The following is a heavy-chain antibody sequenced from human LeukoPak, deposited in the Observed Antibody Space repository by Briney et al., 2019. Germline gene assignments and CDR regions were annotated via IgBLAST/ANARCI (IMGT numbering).Heavy chain of an antibody. J-gene: IGHJ4*02. D-gene: IGHD6-13*01. CDR2: LSGDGGTT. CDR3: ARGIESSRSVAIDL. CDR1: EFTFSSHW. Sequence: SGGSLRLSCAASEFTFSSHWMYWVRHAPRKGLVWVARLSGDGGTTRHADSVKGRFTISRDNAKNTLYLQMNSLRVEDTALYYCARGIESSRSVAIDLWGQGTLVAVSS. V-gene: IGHV3-74*01.